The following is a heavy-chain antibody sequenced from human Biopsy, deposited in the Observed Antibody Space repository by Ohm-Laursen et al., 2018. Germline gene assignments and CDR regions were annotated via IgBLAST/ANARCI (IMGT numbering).Heavy chain of an antibody. J-gene: IGHJ4*02. D-gene: IGHD3-10*01. CDR1: GFTFGDYY. V-gene: IGHV3-11*01. CDR3: ETDGAGSYNEN. CDR2: ISGSGVTK. Sequence: SLRLSCAASGFTFGDYYMSWIRQAPGKGLEWLSYISGSGVTKMYADSVKGRFTVSRDNAKNSLYLEMNNLTVEDTAVYYCETDGAGSYNENWGQGTLVSVSP.